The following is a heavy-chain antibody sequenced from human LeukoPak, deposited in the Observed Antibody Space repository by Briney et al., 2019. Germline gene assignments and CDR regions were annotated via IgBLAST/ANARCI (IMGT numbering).Heavy chain of an antibody. CDR2: IRYDGSNK. J-gene: IGHJ4*02. Sequence: GGSLRLSCAASGFTLSSYGMQGVREARGKGLEWGAFIRYDGSNKYYAASVQGRFTISRDHSNNPLYLQMTSLRAEDTAVYYCAKDPDPPGNYFDYWGQGTLVTVSS. CDR1: GFTLSSYG. V-gene: IGHV3-30*02. CDR3: AKDPDPPGNYFDY.